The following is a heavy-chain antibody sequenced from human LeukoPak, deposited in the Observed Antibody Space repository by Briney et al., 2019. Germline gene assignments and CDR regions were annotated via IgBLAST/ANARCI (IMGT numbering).Heavy chain of an antibody. D-gene: IGHD4-23*01. CDR3: VPLSGGY. J-gene: IGHJ4*02. Sequence: GGSLRLSCVSSGFILGIYERNWVRQAPGKGLEWVAYISTSSNPIYYGDSVKGRFTISRDNAKNSLYLQMNGLKAEDTAVYYCVPLSGGYWGQGTLVTVSS. V-gene: IGHV3-48*03. CDR2: ISTSSNPI. CDR1: GFILGIYE.